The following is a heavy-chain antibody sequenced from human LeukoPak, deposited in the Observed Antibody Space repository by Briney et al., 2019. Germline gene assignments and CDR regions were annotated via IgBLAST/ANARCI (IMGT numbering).Heavy chain of an antibody. CDR1: GYSFTSGHY. CDR3: ARYCTSTTCILRGFDY. D-gene: IGHD2-2*01. Sequence: MSSETLSLTCSVSGYSFTSGHYWGWIRQPPGKGLEWIANIYHTGSAHYNPSLKSRVTISVDTSKNQFSLKLSSVTAADTAVYYRARYCTSTTCILRGFDYWGQGTLVTVSS. J-gene: IGHJ4*02. V-gene: IGHV4-38-2*01. CDR2: IYHTGSA.